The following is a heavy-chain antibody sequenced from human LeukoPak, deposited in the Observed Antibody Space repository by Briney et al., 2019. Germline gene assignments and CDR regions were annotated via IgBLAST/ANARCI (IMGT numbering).Heavy chain of an antibody. D-gene: IGHD2-15*01. CDR3: ARRHCSGDSCYSGAFDI. V-gene: IGHV5-51*01. CDR2: IYPGDSDT. CDR1: GXSFTSYC. Sequence: GESLKISYKGSGXSFTSYCIGWARQMPGKGLEGMGIIYPGDSDTIYSPSFQGQVTISADKSISTAYLQWSSLQASDTAMYYCARRHCSGDSCYSGAFDIWGQGTMVTVSS. J-gene: IGHJ3*02.